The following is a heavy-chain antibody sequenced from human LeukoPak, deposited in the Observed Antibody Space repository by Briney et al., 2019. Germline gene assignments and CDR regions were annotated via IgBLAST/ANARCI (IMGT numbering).Heavy chain of an antibody. CDR1: GGSISSSSYY. CDR3: ARVTRTFRYGDYVDYFDY. J-gene: IGHJ4*02. CDR2: IYYSGST. Sequence: SETLSLTCTVSGGSISSSSYYWGWIRQPPGKGLEWIGSIYYSGSTYYNPSLKSRVTISVDTSKNQFSLKLSSVTAADTAVYYCARVTRTFRYGDYVDYFDYWGQGALVTVSS. D-gene: IGHD4-17*01. V-gene: IGHV4-39*01.